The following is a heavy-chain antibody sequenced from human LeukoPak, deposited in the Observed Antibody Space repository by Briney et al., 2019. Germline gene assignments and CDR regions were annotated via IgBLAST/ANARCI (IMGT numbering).Heavy chain of an antibody. CDR2: IYYSGST. CDR1: GGSISSSSYY. CDR3: ARVAGNDAAGFDY. Sequence: PSETLSLTCTVSGGSISSSSYYWGWIRQPPGKGLEWIGSIYYSGSTYYNPSLKSRVTISVDRSKNQFSLKLSSVTAADTAVYYCARVAGNDAAGFDYWGQGTLVTVSS. D-gene: IGHD4-23*01. J-gene: IGHJ4*02. V-gene: IGHV4-39*07.